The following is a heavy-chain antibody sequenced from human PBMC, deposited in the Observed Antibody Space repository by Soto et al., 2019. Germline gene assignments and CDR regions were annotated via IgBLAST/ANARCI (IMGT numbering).Heavy chain of an antibody. CDR3: GGFPWLEWYYLDV. Sequence: PSQTLSLTCAISGDSVSSNSAAWNWIRRSPSGGLEWLGRTYYRSRWYNDYAVSVKSRITINPDTSKNQFSPQLNSVTPEDTAVYYGGGFPWLEWYYLDVWGKGTTVTVSS. CDR2: TYYRSRWYN. D-gene: IGHD3-3*01. J-gene: IGHJ6*03. CDR1: GDSVSSNSAA. V-gene: IGHV6-1*01.